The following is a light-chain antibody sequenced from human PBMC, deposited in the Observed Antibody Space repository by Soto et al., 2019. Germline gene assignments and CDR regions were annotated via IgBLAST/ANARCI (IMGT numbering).Light chain of an antibody. Sequence: QSVLTQPPSASGNPGQRVTISCSGSSSNIGSIPVHWYQQLPGTAPKLLIHTNNQRPSGVADRFSGSKSGTSASLAISGLQSGDEADYYCVAWDDSLNGVLFGGGTKLAVL. CDR2: TNN. V-gene: IGLV1-44*01. J-gene: IGLJ2*01. CDR1: SSNIGSIP. CDR3: VAWDDSLNGVL.